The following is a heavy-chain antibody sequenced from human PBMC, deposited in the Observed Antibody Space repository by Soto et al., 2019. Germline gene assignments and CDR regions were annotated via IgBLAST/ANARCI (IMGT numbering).Heavy chain of an antibody. D-gene: IGHD3-22*01. CDR1: GYTXSAYG. CDR3: ARELNTESSAYYSFAF. Sequence: SXKVSFKTSGYTXSAYGRTLLRQAPGQSPEWMGWVTTNDDRTNYARKFQGRVNMTTDRSTTPTSMELRSLATDYTAVYYCARELNTESSAYYSFAFWGQGTLGTVS. CDR2: VTTNDDRT. J-gene: IGHJ4*02. V-gene: IGHV1-18*01.